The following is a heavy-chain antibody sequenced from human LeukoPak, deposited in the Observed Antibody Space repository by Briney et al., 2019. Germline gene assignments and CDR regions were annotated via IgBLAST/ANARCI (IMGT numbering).Heavy chain of an antibody. CDR2: ISPNSGGT. D-gene: IGHD2-15*01. J-gene: IGHJ4*02. Sequence: GASVKVSCKASGYTFTGYYMNWVRQAPGQGLEWMGWISPNSGGTNYAQKFQGRVTMTRDTSISTAYMELSRLRSDDTAVYYCASQNDVVVVAATGSFDYWGQGTLVTVSS. CDR3: ASQNDVVVVAATGSFDY. V-gene: IGHV1-2*02. CDR1: GYTFTGYY.